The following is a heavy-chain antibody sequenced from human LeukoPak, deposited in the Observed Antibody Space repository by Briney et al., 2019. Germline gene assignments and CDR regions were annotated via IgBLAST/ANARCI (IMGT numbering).Heavy chain of an antibody. CDR2: IYSGGGT. J-gene: IGHJ4*02. CDR3: AARYDRRGSLGY. V-gene: IGHV3-53*01. D-gene: IGHD3-22*01. Sequence: PGGSLRLSCAASGFTVSYNYVSWVRQAPGKGLEWVSVIYSGGGTYYADSVKGRFTISRDNSKNTAYLQMNSLRAEDTAVYYCAARYDRRGSLGYWGQGTLVTVSS. CDR1: GFTVSYNY.